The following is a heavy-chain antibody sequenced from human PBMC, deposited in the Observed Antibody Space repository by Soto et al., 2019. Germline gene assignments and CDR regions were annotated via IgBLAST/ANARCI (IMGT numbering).Heavy chain of an antibody. CDR3: AKDLASESSSEHIFHWFDP. V-gene: IGHV3-23*01. CDR1: GFTFSSYA. J-gene: IGHJ5*02. D-gene: IGHD6-6*01. CDR2: ISGSGGST. Sequence: PGGSLRLSCAASGFTFSSYAMSWVRQAPGKGLEWVSAISGSGGSTYYADSVKGRFTISRDNSKNTLYLQMNSLRAEDTAVYYCAKDLASESSSEHIFHWFDPWGQRTLVTVSS.